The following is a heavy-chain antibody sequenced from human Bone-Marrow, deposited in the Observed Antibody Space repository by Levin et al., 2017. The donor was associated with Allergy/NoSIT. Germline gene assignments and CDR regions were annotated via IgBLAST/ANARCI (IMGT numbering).Heavy chain of an antibody. D-gene: IGHD2-2*01. CDR3: ARDRNCSSTSCYQPYFDY. J-gene: IGHJ4*02. Sequence: VASVKVSCKASGYTFTSYGISWVRQAPGQGLEWMGWISAYNGNTNYAQKLQGRVTMTTDTSTSTAYMELRSLRSDDTAVYYCARDRNCSSTSCYQPYFDYWGQGTLVTVSS. CDR2: ISAYNGNT. CDR1: GYTFTSYG. V-gene: IGHV1-18*01.